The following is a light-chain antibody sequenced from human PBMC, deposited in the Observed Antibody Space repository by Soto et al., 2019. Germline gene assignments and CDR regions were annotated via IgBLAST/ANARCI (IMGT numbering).Light chain of an antibody. CDR1: QSINIY. V-gene: IGKV1-39*01. J-gene: IGKJ2*01. CDR2: AAS. Sequence: IQLTQSPSSLSASVGDRVTVTCRASQSINIYLNWYQQKPGKAPTLLIYAASSLQSGVTSRFSGGGSRTDFTLTISRLQTEDFATYYCQQSYRSPYTFGQGTKLEI. CDR3: QQSYRSPYT.